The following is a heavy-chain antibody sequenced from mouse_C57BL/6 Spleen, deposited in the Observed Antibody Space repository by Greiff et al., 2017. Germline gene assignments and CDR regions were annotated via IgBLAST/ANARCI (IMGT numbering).Heavy chain of an antibody. V-gene: IGHV1-53*01. Sequence: QVQLQQPGTELVKPGASVKLSCKASGYTFTSYWMHWVKQRPGQGLEWIGNINPSNGGTNYNEKFKSKATLTVDKSSSTAYMQLSGLTSEDSAGYYCARPPSYYSNTGFAYWGQGTLVTVSA. J-gene: IGHJ3*01. CDR3: ARPPSYYSNTGFAY. CDR2: INPSNGGT. CDR1: GYTFTSYW. D-gene: IGHD2-5*01.